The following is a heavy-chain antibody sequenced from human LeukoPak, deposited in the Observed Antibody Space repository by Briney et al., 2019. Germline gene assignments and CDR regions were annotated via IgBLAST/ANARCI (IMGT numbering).Heavy chain of an antibody. CDR1: GGSFSVYY. J-gene: IGHJ4*02. D-gene: IGHD3-22*01. Sequence: ASETLSLTCAVYGGSFSVYYWSWIRQPPGKGLEWIGEINDSGSTSCNPSLKSRVSISVDTSKNQFSLKLSSVTAADTAVYYCARVIDSHSSGYYLAYWGQGTRVTVSS. CDR3: ARVIDSHSSGYYLAY. CDR2: INDSGST. V-gene: IGHV4-34*01.